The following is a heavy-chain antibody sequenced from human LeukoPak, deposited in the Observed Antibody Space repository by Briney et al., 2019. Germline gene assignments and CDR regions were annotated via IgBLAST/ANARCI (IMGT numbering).Heavy chain of an antibody. CDR2: INWNGGST. D-gene: IGHD6-19*01. J-gene: IGHJ4*02. CDR1: GFTFDDYG. CDR3: ARVQSSGWYSNGPSAFDY. Sequence: GGSLRLSCAASGFTFDDYGMSWVRQAPGKGLEWVSGINWNGGSTGYADSVKGRFTISRDNAKNSLYLQMNSLRAEDTALYHCARVQSSGWYSNGPSAFDYWGQGTLVTVSS. V-gene: IGHV3-20*01.